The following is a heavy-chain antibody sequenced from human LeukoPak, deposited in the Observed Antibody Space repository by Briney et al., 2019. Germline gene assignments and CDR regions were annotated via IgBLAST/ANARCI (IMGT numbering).Heavy chain of an antibody. J-gene: IGHJ3*02. CDR1: GFTFSSYW. CDR3: ARVRGKLWFAEGLDI. Sequence: GGSLRLSCAASGFTFSSYWMHWVRQAPGKGLVWVSHINSDGSSTSYADSVKGRFTISRDNAKNTLYLQMNSLRAEDTAVYYCARVRGKLWFAEGLDIWGQGTMATVSS. V-gene: IGHV3-74*01. D-gene: IGHD3-10*01. CDR2: INSDGSST.